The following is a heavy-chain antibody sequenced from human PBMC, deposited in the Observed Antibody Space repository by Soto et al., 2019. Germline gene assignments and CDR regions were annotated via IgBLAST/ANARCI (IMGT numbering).Heavy chain of an antibody. CDR3: ARATGYVRYFDS. J-gene: IGHJ4*02. V-gene: IGHV4-4*02. CDR2: IYPSGST. D-gene: IGHD5-12*01. Sequence: QVQLQESGPGLVKSSGTLSLTCAVSSGSIRSSNWWTWVRQPPGKGLEWIGEIYPSGSTNYSPSLKSRVTISVDKSKDQFSLKRNSVTAADTAVYYCARATGYVRYFDSCGQCTLVTVSS. CDR1: SGSIRSSNW.